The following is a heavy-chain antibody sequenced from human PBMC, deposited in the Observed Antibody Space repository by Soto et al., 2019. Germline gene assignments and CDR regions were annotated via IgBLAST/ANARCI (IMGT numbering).Heavy chain of an antibody. CDR1: GYTFTGHY. J-gene: IGHJ4*02. V-gene: IGHV1-2*02. D-gene: IGHD1-26*01. CDR3: GRGRSGQIVVFY. Sequence: ASVKVSCKASGYTFTGHYIHWVRQAPEQGPEWMGEIGPESGATRYAQRFQGRVTMTRDMSITTVYMELNNLSPDDTAVYYCGRGRSGQIVVFYWGQGPPVTVSS. CDR2: IGPESGAT.